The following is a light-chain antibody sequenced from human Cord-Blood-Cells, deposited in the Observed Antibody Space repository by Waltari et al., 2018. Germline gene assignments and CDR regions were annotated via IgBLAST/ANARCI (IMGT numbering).Light chain of an antibody. CDR1: RSDVGGYNY. Sequence: QSALTQPASVSGSPVQSITISCTGTRSDVGGYNYVSWYQQHPGTAPKLMIYDVSTRPSGVSNRFSGSKSGNTASLTISGLQAEDEADYYCSSYTSSSTRVFGGGTKLTVL. CDR2: DVS. CDR3: SSYTSSSTRV. V-gene: IGLV2-14*01. J-gene: IGLJ3*02.